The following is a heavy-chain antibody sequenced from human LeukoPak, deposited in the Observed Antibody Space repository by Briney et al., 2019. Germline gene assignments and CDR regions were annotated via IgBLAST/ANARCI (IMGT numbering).Heavy chain of an antibody. J-gene: IGHJ4*02. V-gene: IGHV3-23*01. CDR1: GFSFSSSA. CDR2: VSASGRAT. D-gene: IGHD5-24*01. CDR3: AKTDTEEGYGIYFDH. Sequence: GGSLRLSCAASGFSFSSSAMSWVRQAPGKVLEWVSTVSASGRATYYADSVKGRFTISRDNSKNTVFLQMSSLRAEDTAVYYCAKTDTEEGYGIYFDHWGQGTLVTVSS.